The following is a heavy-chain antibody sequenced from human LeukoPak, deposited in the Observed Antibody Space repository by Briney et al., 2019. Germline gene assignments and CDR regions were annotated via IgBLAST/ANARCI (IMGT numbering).Heavy chain of an antibody. CDR3: ARARDDYGDYVDY. J-gene: IGHJ4*02. Sequence: SETLSLTCTVSGGSISSGDYYWSWTRQPPGKGLEWIGYIYYSGSTYYNPSLKSRVTISVDTSKNQFSLKLSSVTAADTAVYYCARARDDYGDYVDYWGQGTLVTVSS. D-gene: IGHD4-17*01. V-gene: IGHV4-30-4*01. CDR1: GGSISSGDYY. CDR2: IYYSGST.